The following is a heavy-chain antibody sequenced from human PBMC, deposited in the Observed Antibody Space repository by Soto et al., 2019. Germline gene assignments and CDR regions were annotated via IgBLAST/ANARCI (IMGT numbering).Heavy chain of an antibody. CDR1: GYSFTSCA. V-gene: IGHV1-3*04. D-gene: IGHD6-25*01. Sequence: QVQAVQSGAEVKKPGASVRLSCKTSGYSFTSCALHWVRQAPGQGFEWMGWINTDSGTTKYSQKFQGRVTITRDASASTAYMELRSLSSEDTTIYYCVRDRAADWYLDLWGRGTLVTVSS. J-gene: IGHJ2*01. CDR2: INTDSGTT. CDR3: VRDRAADWYLDL.